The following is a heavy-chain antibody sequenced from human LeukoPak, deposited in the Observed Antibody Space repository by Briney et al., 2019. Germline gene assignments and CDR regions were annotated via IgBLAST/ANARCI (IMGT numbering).Heavy chain of an antibody. CDR2: IHYSGST. CDR1: GGSISSSSYY. V-gene: IGHV4-39*07. J-gene: IGHJ4*02. CDR3: ARENVLLWFGELSPEYYFDY. D-gene: IGHD3-10*01. Sequence: SETLSLTCTVSGGSISSSSYYWAWIRQPPGKGLEWIGSIHYSGSTYYNPSLKSRVTISVDTSKNQFSLKLSSVTAADTAVYYCARENVLLWFGELSPEYYFDYWGQGTLVTVSS.